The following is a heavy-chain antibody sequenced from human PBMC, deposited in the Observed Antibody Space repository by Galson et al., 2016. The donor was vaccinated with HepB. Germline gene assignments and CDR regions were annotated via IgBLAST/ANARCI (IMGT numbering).Heavy chain of an antibody. D-gene: IGHD6-13*01. J-gene: IGHJ3*02. CDR2: INTNTGTP. V-gene: IGHV7-4-1*02. Sequence: SVKVSCKASGYTFTTYIMTWVRQAPGQGLEWMGWINTNTGTPTYAQAFTGRFVFSLDNSVSTAYLQISSLKTEDTAVYYCAREGIAAADAFDMWGQGTMVTVSS. CDR1: GYTFTTYI. CDR3: AREGIAAADAFDM.